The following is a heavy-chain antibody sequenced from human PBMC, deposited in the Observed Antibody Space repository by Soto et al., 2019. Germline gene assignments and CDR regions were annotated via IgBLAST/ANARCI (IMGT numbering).Heavy chain of an antibody. CDR2: ISGSGGST. V-gene: IGHV3-23*01. CDR1: GFTFSSYA. Sequence: GGSLRLSCAASGFTFSSYAMSWVRQAPGKGLEWVSAISGSGGSTYYADSVKGRFTISRDNSKNTLYLQMNSLRAEDTAVYYCAKAVGYCSSTSCYPNWFDPWGQGTLVTVSS. D-gene: IGHD2-2*01. J-gene: IGHJ5*02. CDR3: AKAVGYCSSTSCYPNWFDP.